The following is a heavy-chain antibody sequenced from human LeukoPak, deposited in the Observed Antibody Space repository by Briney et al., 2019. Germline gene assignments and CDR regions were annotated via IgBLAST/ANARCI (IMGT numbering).Heavy chain of an antibody. Sequence: GGSLRLSCAPSGFTFSSYSMNWVRQAPGKGLEWVSFISSSSSIIHYADSVKGRFTISRDNAKNSLYLQMNSLRAEDTAVYYCARSGTTYYYDSGTRIWGQGTMVTVSS. CDR3: ARSGTTYYYDSGTRI. CDR1: GFTFSSYS. J-gene: IGHJ3*02. D-gene: IGHD3-22*01. V-gene: IGHV3-48*04. CDR2: ISSSSSII.